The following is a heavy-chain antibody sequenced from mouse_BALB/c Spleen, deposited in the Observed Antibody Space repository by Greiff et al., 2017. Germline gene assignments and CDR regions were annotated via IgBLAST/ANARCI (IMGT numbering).Heavy chain of an antibody. CDR1: GYSFTGYF. J-gene: IGHJ4*01. Sequence: VQLKESGPELVKPGASVKISCKASGYSFTGYFMNWVKQSHGKSLEWIGRINPYNGDTFYNQKFKGKATLTVDKSSSTAHMELLSLTSEDSAVYYCGRGDYDGVYYAMDYWGQGTSVTVSS. CDR2: INPYNGDT. CDR3: GRGDYDGVYYAMDY. D-gene: IGHD2-4*01. V-gene: IGHV1-37*01.